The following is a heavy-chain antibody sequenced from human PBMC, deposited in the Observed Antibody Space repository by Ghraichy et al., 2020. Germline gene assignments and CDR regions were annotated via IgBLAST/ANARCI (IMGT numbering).Heavy chain of an antibody. CDR3: AVDKEKRGPKFAGDY. Sequence: GGSLRLSCAASGFTFSSFWMHWIRQVPGRGLVWVSRINHDGRTTSYADSVQGRFTISRDNAKNTLYLQMDSLRAEDTALYYCAVDKEKRGPKFAGDYWGQGVLVTVSS. J-gene: IGHJ4*02. D-gene: IGHD3-10*01. CDR2: INHDGRTT. V-gene: IGHV3-74*01. CDR1: GFTFSSFW.